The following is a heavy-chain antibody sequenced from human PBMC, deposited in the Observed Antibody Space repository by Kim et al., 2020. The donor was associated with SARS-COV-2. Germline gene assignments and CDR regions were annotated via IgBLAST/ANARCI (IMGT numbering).Heavy chain of an antibody. J-gene: IGHJ6*02. V-gene: IGHV3-66*01. CDR2: IYSGGST. D-gene: IGHD2-2*01. CDR1: GFTISSNY. Sequence: GGSLRLSCAASGFTISSNYMSWVRQAPGKGLEWVSVIYSGGSTYYADSVKGRFTISRDNSKNTLYLQMNSLRAEDTAVYYCAALTSSSTPLGYYGMDVWGQGTTVTVSS. CDR3: AALTSSSTPLGYYGMDV.